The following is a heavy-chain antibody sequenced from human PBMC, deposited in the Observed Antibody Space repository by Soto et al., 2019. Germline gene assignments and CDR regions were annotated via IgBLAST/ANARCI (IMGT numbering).Heavy chain of an antibody. D-gene: IGHD2-2*01. Sequence: GGSLRLSCSASGFTFSSYAMHWVRQAPGKGLEYVSAISSNGGSTYYADSVKGRFTISRDNSKNTLYLQMSSLRAEDTAVYYCVKVAVVPAAMDVWGQGTTVGVSS. CDR3: VKVAVVPAAMDV. CDR2: ISSNGGST. V-gene: IGHV3-64D*06. J-gene: IGHJ6*02. CDR1: GFTFSSYA.